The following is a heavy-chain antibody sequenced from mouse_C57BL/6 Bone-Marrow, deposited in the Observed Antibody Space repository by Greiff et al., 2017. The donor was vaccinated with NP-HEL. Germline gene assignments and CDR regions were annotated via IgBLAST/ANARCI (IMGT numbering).Heavy chain of an antibody. J-gene: IGHJ3*01. D-gene: IGHD2-3*01. CDR3: ARDAYDGHYGGFAY. V-gene: IGHV7-1*01. CDR2: SRNKANDYTT. CDR1: GFTFSDFY. Sequence: EVMLVESGGGLVQSGRSLRLSCATSGFTFSDFYMEWVRQAPGKGLEWIAASRNKANDYTTEYSASVKGRFIVSRDTSQSILYLQMNALRAEDTAIYYCARDAYDGHYGGFAYWGQGTLVTVSA.